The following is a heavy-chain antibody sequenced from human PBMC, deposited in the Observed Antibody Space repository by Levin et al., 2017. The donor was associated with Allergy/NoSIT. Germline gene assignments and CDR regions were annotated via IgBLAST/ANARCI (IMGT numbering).Heavy chain of an antibody. J-gene: IGHJ3*02. CDR1: GVPITSSSYY. Sequence: SETLSLTCNVSGVPITSSSYYWGWIRQPPGKGLEWIASFHYIGSTYYNPSLKSRVTVPVDTSKNQFSLKLSSVTAADTAVYYCARRPRDGYSSDAFDIWGQGTMVTVSS. CDR2: FHYIGST. CDR3: ARRPRDGYSSDAFDI. D-gene: IGHD5-24*01. V-gene: IGHV4-39*01.